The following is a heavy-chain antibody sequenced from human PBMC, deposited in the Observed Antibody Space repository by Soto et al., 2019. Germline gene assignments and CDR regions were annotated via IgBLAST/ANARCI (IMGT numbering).Heavy chain of an antibody. CDR1: GFTFSSYG. J-gene: IGHJ4*02. V-gene: IGHV3-74*01. CDR3: ARDSISAAYSYFDY. Sequence: GGSLRLSCAASGFTFSSYGMHWVRQAPGEGLVWVSRINSDGSGTSYADSVKGRFTISRDNAKNTLYLQVNSLRAEDTAVYYCARDSISAAYSYFDYWGQGIMVTVSS. CDR2: INSDGSGT. D-gene: IGHD2-21*01.